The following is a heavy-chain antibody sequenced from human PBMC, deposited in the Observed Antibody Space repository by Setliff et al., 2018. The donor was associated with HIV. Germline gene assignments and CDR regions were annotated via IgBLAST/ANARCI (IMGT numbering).Heavy chain of an antibody. CDR2: IYHSGST. CDR3: ARHWRGSGWSNWFDP. V-gene: IGHV4-38-2*02. CDR1: GYSISSGYY. J-gene: IGHJ5*02. D-gene: IGHD6-19*01. Sequence: LSLTCTVSGYSISSGYYWGWIRQPPGKGLEWIGSIYHSGSTYYNPSLKSRVTISVDTSKNQFSLKLTSVTAADTAVYYCARHWRGSGWSNWFDPWGQGTLVTVSS.